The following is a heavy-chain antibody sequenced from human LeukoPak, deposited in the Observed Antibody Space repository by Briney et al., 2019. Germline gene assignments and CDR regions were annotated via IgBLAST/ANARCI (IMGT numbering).Heavy chain of an antibody. CDR3: ARDGYKYRDYYYYGMDV. CDR1: GYTFPSYG. J-gene: IGHJ6*02. CDR2: ITTYNGNT. Sequence: GASVKVSCKASGYTFPSYGISWVRQAPGQGLEWMGWITTYNGNTNYAQKFQGRVTMTTDTSTSTAYMELRSLRSDDTAVYYCARDGYKYRDYYYYGMDVWGQGTTVTVSS. D-gene: IGHD5-24*01. V-gene: IGHV1-18*04.